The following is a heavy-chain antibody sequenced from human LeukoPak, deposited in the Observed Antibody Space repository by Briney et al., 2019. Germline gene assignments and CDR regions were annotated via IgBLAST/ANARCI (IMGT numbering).Heavy chain of an antibody. D-gene: IGHD6-13*01. CDR1: GFTFSSFW. V-gene: IGHV3-7*01. J-gene: IGHJ6*04. CDR3: AREYIAAAAMDV. Sequence: GGSLRLSCAASGFTFSSFWMSWVRQAPGKGLEWVANIKQDGSEKYYVDSVKGRFTISRDNAQNSLYLQMNSLRAEDTAVYYCAREYIAAAAMDVWGKGTTVTVSS. CDR2: IKQDGSEK.